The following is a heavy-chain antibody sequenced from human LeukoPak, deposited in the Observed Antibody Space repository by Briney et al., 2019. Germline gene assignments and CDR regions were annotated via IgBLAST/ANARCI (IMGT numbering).Heavy chain of an antibody. CDR3: ARTEKRYCSSTSCYKGGWFDP. J-gene: IGHJ5*02. CDR2: INHSGST. CDR1: GGSFSGYY. D-gene: IGHD2-2*02. V-gene: IGHV4-34*01. Sequence: SETLSLTCAVYGGSFSGYYWSWIRQPPGKGLEWIGEINHSGSTNYNPSLKSRVTISVDTSKNQFSLKLSSVTAADTAEYYCARTEKRYCSSTSCYKGGWFDPWGQGTLVTVSS.